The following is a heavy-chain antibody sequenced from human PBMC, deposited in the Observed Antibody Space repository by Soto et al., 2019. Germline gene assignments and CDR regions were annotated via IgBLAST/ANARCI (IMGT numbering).Heavy chain of an antibody. CDR1: GGSISSGGYY. Sequence: QVQLQESGPGLVKPSQTLSLTCTVSGGSISSGGYYWSWIRQHPGKGLEWIGYIYYSGSTYYNPSLKSRVTIAVDTSKNQFSLKLSSVTAADTAVYYCAREPKRGYSYGFHYGMDVWGQGTTVTVSS. CDR2: IYYSGST. V-gene: IGHV4-31*03. D-gene: IGHD5-18*01. CDR3: AREPKRGYSYGFHYGMDV. J-gene: IGHJ6*02.